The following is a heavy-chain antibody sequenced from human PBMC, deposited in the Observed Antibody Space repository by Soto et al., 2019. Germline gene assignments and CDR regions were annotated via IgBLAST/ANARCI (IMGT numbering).Heavy chain of an antibody. D-gene: IGHD6-19*01. J-gene: IGHJ4*02. CDR1: GDSLSGTYW. CDR3: ARHILVTGTRGFDF. CDR2: ISYSGTT. V-gene: IGHV4-4*02. Sequence: QVQLQESGPGLVKPSETLSLTCAVSGDSLSGTYWWSWVRQAPGGGLQWIGEISYSGTTNYDPSRMGRVTISMDKSRGELSLTLISVTAADSASYYCARHILVTGTRGFDFWGQGILVNVSS.